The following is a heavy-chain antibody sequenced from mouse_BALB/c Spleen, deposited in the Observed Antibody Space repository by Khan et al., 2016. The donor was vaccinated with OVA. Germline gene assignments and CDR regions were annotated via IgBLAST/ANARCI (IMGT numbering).Heavy chain of an antibody. CDR3: AREGLRGVGLDY. D-gene: IGHD2-4*01. CDR2: IYPADGST. Sequence: QVQLQQSGPELVKPGALVKISCKTSGYTFTSYDINWVKQRPGQGLEWIGRIYPADGSTEYNEKFKGKATLTADKSSNTAYMHLTSLTSEKSAVYFWAREGLRGVGLDYWGQGTSVTVSS. CDR1: GYTFTSYD. V-gene: IGHV1S56*01. J-gene: IGHJ4*01.